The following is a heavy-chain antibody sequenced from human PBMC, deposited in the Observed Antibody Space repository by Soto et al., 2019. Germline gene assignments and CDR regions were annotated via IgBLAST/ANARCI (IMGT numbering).Heavy chain of an antibody. J-gene: IGHJ4*02. CDR2: IANSGGGT. Sequence: GGSLRLSSAASGFTFTSYAMGWVRQPPGQGLEWLSSIANSGGGTYYADSVKGRFTISRDNSMNTLYLQMSSLRAEDTAVYYCAKDRSQSSSSYFDFDFWGLGTLVTVSS. V-gene: IGHV3-23*01. CDR1: GFTFTSYA. CDR3: AKDRSQSSSSYFDFDF. D-gene: IGHD2-2*01.